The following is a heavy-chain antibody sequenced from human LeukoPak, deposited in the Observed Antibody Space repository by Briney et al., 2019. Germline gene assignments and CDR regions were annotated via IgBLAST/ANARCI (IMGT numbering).Heavy chain of an antibody. Sequence: ASVKVSCKASGGTFSSYAISWVRQAPGQGLEWMGGIIPIFGTANYAQKFQGRVTITADKSTSTAYMELSSLRSEDTAVYYCAREDGSGSSLDYWGQGTLVTVSS. CDR3: AREDGSGSSLDY. CDR2: IIPIFGTA. J-gene: IGHJ4*02. D-gene: IGHD3-10*01. V-gene: IGHV1-69*06. CDR1: GGTFSSYA.